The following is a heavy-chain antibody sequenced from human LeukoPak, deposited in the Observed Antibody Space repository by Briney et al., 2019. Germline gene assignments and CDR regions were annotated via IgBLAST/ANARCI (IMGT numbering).Heavy chain of an antibody. D-gene: IGHD6-13*01. J-gene: IGHJ4*02. CDR3: ARPGSSWYASYYFDY. CDR2: INHSGST. Sequence: SETLSLTCAVYGGSFSGYYWSWIRQPPGKGLEWIGEINHSGSTNYNPSLKSRVTISVDTSKNQFSLKLSSVTAADTAVYYCARPGSSWYASYYFDYWGQGTLVTVSS. CDR1: GGSFSGYY. V-gene: IGHV4-34*01.